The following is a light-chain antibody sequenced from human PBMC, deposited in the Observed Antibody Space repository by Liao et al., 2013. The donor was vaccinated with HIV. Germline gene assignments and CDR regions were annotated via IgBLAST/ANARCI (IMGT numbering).Light chain of an antibody. CDR3: QAWDSSAAVV. Sequence: SYELTQPPSVSVSPGQTARITCSGDALPNQYAYWYQQKPGQSPLLVIYHDTRRPSGIPERFSGSNSGSTATLTISGTQAMDDADYFCQAWDSSAAVVFGGGTKLTVL. CDR1: ALPNQY. CDR2: HDT. V-gene: IGLV3-1*01. J-gene: IGLJ2*01.